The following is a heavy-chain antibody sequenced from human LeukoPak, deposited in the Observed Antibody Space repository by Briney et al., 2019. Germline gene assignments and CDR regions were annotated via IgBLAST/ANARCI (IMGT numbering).Heavy chain of an antibody. D-gene: IGHD3-10*01. V-gene: IGHV1-46*01. J-gene: IGHJ3*01. CDR2: INPSGGST. CDR3: ARDDGYYGSGSYSPVF. CDR1: GYTFTSYY. Sequence: GASVKVSCKASGYTFTSYYMHWVRQAPGQGLEWMGMINPSGGSTSYAQKFQGRVTMTRDTSTSTVYMELSSLRSEDTAVYYCARDDGYYGSGSYSPVFWGQGTMVTVSS.